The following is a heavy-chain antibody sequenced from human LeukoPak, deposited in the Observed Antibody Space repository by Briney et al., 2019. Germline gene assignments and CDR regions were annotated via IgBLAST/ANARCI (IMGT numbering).Heavy chain of an antibody. D-gene: IGHD3-10*01. V-gene: IGHV4-34*01. CDR3: ARGYYFLYYYGMDV. CDR1: GGSISSYY. Sequence: SETLSLTCTVSGGSISSYYWSWIRQPPGKGLEWIGEINHSGSTNYNPSLKSRVTISVDTSKNQFSLKLSSVTAADTAVYYCARGYYFLYYYGMDVWGQGTTVTVSS. CDR2: INHSGST. J-gene: IGHJ6*02.